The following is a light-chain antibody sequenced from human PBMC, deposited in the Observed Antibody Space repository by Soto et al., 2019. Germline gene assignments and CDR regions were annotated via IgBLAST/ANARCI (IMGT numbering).Light chain of an antibody. V-gene: IGKV3-20*01. J-gene: IGKJ3*01. CDR2: GAS. CDR3: QQYGRSPDLFT. CDR1: QSVSSSF. Sequence: ENVLTQSPGTLSLSPGDRATLSCRASQSVSSSFLAWYQQKPGQAPRLLIYGASNRASGIPDRFSGSGSGTDFTRTITRLEPGDFAVYYCQQYGRSPDLFTFGPGTKVEIK.